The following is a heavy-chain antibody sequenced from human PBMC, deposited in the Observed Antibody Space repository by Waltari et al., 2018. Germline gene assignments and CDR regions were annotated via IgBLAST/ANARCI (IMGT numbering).Heavy chain of an antibody. V-gene: IGHV3-21*01. CDR3: ARGDGSSGLDY. Sequence: VQLVESGGGLVKPGGSLRLSCAASGFTLRNYRMNWVRQAPGKGLEWVSFISSSTSYINYADSVRGRFTISRDNARNSLYLQMNSLRADDTAVYYCARGDGSSGLDYWGQGILVTVSS. CDR2: ISSSTSYI. J-gene: IGHJ4*02. D-gene: IGHD6-19*01. CDR1: GFTLRNYR.